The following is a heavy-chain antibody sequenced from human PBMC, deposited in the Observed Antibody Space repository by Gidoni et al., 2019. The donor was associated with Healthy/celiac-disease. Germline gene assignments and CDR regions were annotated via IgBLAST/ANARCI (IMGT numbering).Heavy chain of an antibody. CDR2: ISGSGGST. CDR3: AKVNGDYVWGSYRYTSFDY. V-gene: IGHV3-23*01. CDR1: GFTFSRYA. Sequence: EVQLLESGGGLVQPGGSLRLSCASSGFTFSRYAISWVRQAPGKGLEWVSAISGSGGSTYYADSLKGRFTISRDNSKNTLYLQMNSLRAEDTAVYYCAKVNGDYVWGSYRYTSFDYWGQGTLVTVSS. D-gene: IGHD3-16*02. J-gene: IGHJ4*02.